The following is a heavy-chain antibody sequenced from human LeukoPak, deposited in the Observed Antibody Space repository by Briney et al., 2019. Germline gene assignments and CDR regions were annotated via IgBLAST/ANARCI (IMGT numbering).Heavy chain of an antibody. CDR1: GFTFSKYW. Sequence: GGSLRLSCAASGFTFSKYWMLWVRQAPGKGLESVSRINTDGTVTTYADSVKGRFTVSRDNADNTMFLQMNSGRDEDTAVYYCATKQWLAPPPDSWGQGTPVTVSS. CDR3: ATKQWLAPPPDS. CDR2: INTDGTVT. D-gene: IGHD6-19*01. V-gene: IGHV3-74*01. J-gene: IGHJ4*02.